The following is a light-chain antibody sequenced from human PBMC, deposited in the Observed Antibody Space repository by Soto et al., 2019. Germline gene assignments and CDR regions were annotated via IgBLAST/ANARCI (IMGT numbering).Light chain of an antibody. CDR1: KLGDKY. J-gene: IGLJ2*01. Sequence: SYELTQPPSVSVSPGQTASITCSGDKLGDKYACWYQQKPGQSPVLVIYQDSKRPSGIPERFSGSNSWNTATLTISGTQAMDEADYYCQACDSSFVVFGGGTKLTV. V-gene: IGLV3-1*01. CDR3: QACDSSFVV. CDR2: QDS.